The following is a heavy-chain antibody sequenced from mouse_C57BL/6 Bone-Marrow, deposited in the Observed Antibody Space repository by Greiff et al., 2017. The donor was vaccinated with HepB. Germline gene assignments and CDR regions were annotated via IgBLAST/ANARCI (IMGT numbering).Heavy chain of an antibody. Sequence: EVQRVESGGGLVQSGRSLRLSCATSGFTFSDFYMEWVRQAPGKGLEWIAASRNKANDYTTEYSASVKGRFIVSRDTSQSILYLQMNALRAEDTAIYYCARDASTSNYFWYFDVWGTGTTVTVSS. CDR1: GFTFSDFY. CDR2: SRNKANDYTT. D-gene: IGHD2-5*01. J-gene: IGHJ1*03. V-gene: IGHV7-1*01. CDR3: ARDASTSNYFWYFDV.